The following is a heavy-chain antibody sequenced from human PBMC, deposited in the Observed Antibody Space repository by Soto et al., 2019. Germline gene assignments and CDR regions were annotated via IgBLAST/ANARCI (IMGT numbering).Heavy chain of an antibody. CDR2: IYYNGHT. J-gene: IGHJ5*02. CDR3: AGNRPISAAGTQGWFDP. D-gene: IGHD1-1*01. CDR1: GGSISISYYY. Sequence: XATLSLTCTLSGGSISISYYYWGWIRQPPGKGLEWIGSIYYNGHTYFNVSLKTRVTISIDTSKHQFSLTLRSMTAADTAMYYCAGNRPISAAGTQGWFDPCGQGTLVTVSS. V-gene: IGHV4-39*01.